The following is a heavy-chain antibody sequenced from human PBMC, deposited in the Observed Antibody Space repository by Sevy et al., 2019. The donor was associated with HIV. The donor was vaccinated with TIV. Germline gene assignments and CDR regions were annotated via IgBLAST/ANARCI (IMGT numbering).Heavy chain of an antibody. D-gene: IGHD4-17*01. CDR1: GFTFSSYS. V-gene: IGHV3-21*01. CDR2: ISSSSSYI. Sequence: GGSLRLSCAASGFTFSSYSMNWVRQAPGEGLEWVSSISSSSSYIYYADSVKGRFTSSRDNAKNSLYLQMNSLRAEDTAVYYCARVQGTTVVSQIDYWGQGTLVTVSS. J-gene: IGHJ4*02. CDR3: ARVQGTTVVSQIDY.